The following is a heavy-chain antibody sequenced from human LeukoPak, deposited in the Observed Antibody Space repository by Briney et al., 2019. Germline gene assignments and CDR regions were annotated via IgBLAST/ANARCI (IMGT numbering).Heavy chain of an antibody. J-gene: IGHJ4*02. V-gene: IGHV5-51*01. D-gene: IGHD2-15*01. CDR3: ARRYCSGGSCNFDY. Sequence: GESLKISCKGSGYSFTNYWIGWVRQMPGKGLEWMGSIHPSDSDTRYSPSFQGQVTISADKSISTAYLQWSSLKASDTAMFYCARRYCSGGSCNFDYWVQGTLVTVSS. CDR2: IHPSDSDT. CDR1: GYSFTNYW.